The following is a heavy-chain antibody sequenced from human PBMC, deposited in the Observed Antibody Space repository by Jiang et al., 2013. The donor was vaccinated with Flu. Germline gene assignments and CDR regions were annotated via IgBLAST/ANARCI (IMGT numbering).Heavy chain of an antibody. Sequence: GPGLVKPSGTLSLTCAVSGGSISSSNWWSWVRQPPGKGLEWIGEIYHSGSTNYNPSLKSRVTISVDKSKNQFSLKLSSVTAADTAVYYCALRPVHYYDSSGYDYWGQGTLVTVSS. D-gene: IGHD3-22*01. CDR2: IYHSGST. J-gene: IGHJ4*02. CDR1: GGSISSSNW. CDR3: ALRPVHYYDSSGYDY. V-gene: IGHV4-4*02.